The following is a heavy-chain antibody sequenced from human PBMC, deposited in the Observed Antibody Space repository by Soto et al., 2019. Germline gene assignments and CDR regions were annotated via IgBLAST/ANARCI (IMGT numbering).Heavy chain of an antibody. D-gene: IGHD3-3*01. J-gene: IGHJ6*02. V-gene: IGHV4-31*03. Sequence: SETLSLTCTVSGGNISSGGYYWSWIRQHPGKGLEWIGYIYYSGSTYYNPSLKSRVTISVDTSKNQFSLKLSSVTAADTAVYYCATIFGVAPSHGMDVWGQGTTVTVSS. CDR2: IYYSGST. CDR3: ATIFGVAPSHGMDV. CDR1: GGNISSGGYY.